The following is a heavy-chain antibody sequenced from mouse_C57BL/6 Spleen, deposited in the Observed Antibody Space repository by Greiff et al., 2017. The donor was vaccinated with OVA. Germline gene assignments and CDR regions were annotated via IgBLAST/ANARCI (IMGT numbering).Heavy chain of an antibody. Sequence: EVQLVESGGGLVKPGGSLKLSCAASGFTFSDYGMHWVRQAPEKGLEWVAYISSGSSTIYYADPVKGRFTFSRDNAKNTLFLQMTSLRSEDTAMYYWARPGGLRDAMDYWGQGTSVTVSS. CDR2: ISSGSSTI. D-gene: IGHD2-4*01. CDR3: ARPGGLRDAMDY. CDR1: GFTFSDYG. V-gene: IGHV5-17*01. J-gene: IGHJ4*01.